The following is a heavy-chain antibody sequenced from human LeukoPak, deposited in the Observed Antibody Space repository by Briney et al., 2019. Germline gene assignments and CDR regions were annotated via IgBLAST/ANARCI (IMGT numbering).Heavy chain of an antibody. J-gene: IGHJ6*02. D-gene: IGHD3-3*01. V-gene: IGHV1-69*04. Sequence: GSSVRVSCKASGGIFSSYAISWVRQAPGQGLEWMGRIIPIFGIANYAQKFQGRVTITADKSTSTAYMELSSLRSEDTAVYYCARARVVLHYYYYGMDVWGQGTTVTVSS. CDR1: GGIFSSYA. CDR2: IIPIFGIA. CDR3: ARARVVLHYYYYGMDV.